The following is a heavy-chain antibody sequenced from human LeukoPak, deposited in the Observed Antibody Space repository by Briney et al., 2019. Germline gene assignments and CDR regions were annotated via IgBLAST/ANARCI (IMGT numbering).Heavy chain of an antibody. V-gene: IGHV3-15*04. Sequence: GGSLRLSCAASGFTFSNAWMNWVRQAPGEGLEWVGRIESKSDRATTDYAAPVKGRFTISRDDSKNTLYLQMDSLKAEDTAVYYCTTGSGATTLGYWGQGTLVTVSS. CDR2: IESKSDRATT. CDR1: GFTFSNAW. D-gene: IGHD1-26*01. J-gene: IGHJ4*02. CDR3: TTGSGATTLGY.